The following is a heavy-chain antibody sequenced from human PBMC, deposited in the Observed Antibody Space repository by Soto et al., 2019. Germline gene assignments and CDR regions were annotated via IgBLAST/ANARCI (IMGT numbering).Heavy chain of an antibody. J-gene: IGHJ4*02. V-gene: IGHV3-23*01. Sequence: GGSLSLPCAASGFTFNNYAMSWVRRAPGKGLEWVSGISGSGRSTYYADSVKGRFTISRDTSRNTVYLQMNSLRGEDTAVYYCAKDDAPAAPSTIESRGRGTLVTVSS. CDR2: ISGSGRST. CDR3: AKDDAPAAPSTIES. D-gene: IGHD2-2*01. CDR1: GFTFNNYA.